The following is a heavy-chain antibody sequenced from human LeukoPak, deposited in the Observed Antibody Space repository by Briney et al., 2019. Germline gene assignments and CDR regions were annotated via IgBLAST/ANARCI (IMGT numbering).Heavy chain of an antibody. V-gene: IGHV4-4*07. CDR2: IYTSGST. CDR3: ARGARNDFDY. CDR1: VGSISSYY. J-gene: IGHJ4*02. D-gene: IGHD3-16*01. Sequence: SETLSLTCTLSVGSISSYYSSWVWQPARKGLEWIGRIYTSGSTNYNPSLKSRVTMSVDTSKNQFSLKLSSVTAADTAVYYCARGARNDFDYWGQGTLVTVSS.